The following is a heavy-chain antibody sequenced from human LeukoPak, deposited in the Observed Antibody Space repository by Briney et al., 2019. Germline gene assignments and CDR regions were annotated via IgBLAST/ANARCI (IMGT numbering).Heavy chain of an antibody. CDR2: IIPIFGTA. J-gene: IGHJ1*01. V-gene: IGHV1-69*06. CDR3: ASITMVRGVIPYFQH. CDR1: GGTFSSYA. D-gene: IGHD3-10*01. Sequence: SVKVSCKASGGTFSSYAISWVRQAPGQGLEWMGGIIPIFGTANYAQKFQGRVTITADKSTSTAYMELSSLRSEDTAVYYCASITMVRGVIPYFQHWGQGTLVTVSS.